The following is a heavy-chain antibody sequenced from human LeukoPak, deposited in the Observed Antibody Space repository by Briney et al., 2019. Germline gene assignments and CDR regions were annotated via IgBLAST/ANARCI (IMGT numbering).Heavy chain of an antibody. CDR2: ISYDGSNK. CDR3: ARDPPERDYDSSDY. V-gene: IGHV3-30-3*01. Sequence: PGGSLRLSCAASGFTFSSYAMHWVRQAPGKGLEWVAVISYDGSNKYYADSVKGRFTISRDNSKNTLYLQMNSLRAEDTAVYYCARDPPERDYDSSDYWGQGTLVTVSS. J-gene: IGHJ4*02. D-gene: IGHD3-22*01. CDR1: GFTFSSYA.